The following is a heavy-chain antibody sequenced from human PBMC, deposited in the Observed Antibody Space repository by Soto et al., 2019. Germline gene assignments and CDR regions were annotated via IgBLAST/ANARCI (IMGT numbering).Heavy chain of an antibody. Sequence: GSLRLSCAASGFTFSNAWMSWVRQAPGKGLEWVGRIKSKTDGGTTDYAAPVKGRFTISRDDSKNTLYLQMNSLKTEDTAVYYCTTNSYYDILTGYYLYYYYGMDVWGQGTTVPVSP. V-gene: IGHV3-15*01. D-gene: IGHD3-9*01. CDR2: IKSKTDGGTT. CDR3: TTNSYYDILTGYYLYYYYGMDV. CDR1: GFTFSNAW. J-gene: IGHJ6*01.